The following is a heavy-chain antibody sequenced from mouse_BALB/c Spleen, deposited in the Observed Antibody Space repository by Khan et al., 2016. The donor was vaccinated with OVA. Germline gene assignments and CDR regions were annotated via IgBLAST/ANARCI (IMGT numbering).Heavy chain of an antibody. Sequence: EVQLQESGPGLVKPSQSLSLTCTVTGYSITSDYAWNWIRQFPGNKLEWMGYISYSGSTSYNPSLKSRISITRDTSKNKLFLQLNSVTTEDTATYYCARLATTVVADWYFDVWGAGTTVTVSS. J-gene: IGHJ1*01. CDR3: ARLATTVVADWYFDV. CDR2: ISYSGST. V-gene: IGHV3-2*02. CDR1: GYSITSDYA. D-gene: IGHD1-1*01.